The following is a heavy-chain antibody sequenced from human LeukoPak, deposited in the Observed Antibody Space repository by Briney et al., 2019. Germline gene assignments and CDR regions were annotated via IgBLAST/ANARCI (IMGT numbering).Heavy chain of an antibody. V-gene: IGHV4-34*01. J-gene: IGHJ6*04. Sequence: SETLSLTCAVYGGSFSGYYWSWIRQPPGKGLEWIGEINHSGSTNYNPSLKSRVTISVDTSKNQFSLKLSSVTAADTAVYYCARGRGSGSYYARLYYYYGMDVWGKGTTVTVSP. D-gene: IGHD3-10*01. CDR2: INHSGST. CDR1: GGSFSGYY. CDR3: ARGRGSGSYYARLYYYYGMDV.